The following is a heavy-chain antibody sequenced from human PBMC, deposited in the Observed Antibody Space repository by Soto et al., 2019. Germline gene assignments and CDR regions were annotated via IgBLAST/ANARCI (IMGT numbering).Heavy chain of an antibody. D-gene: IGHD3-10*01. J-gene: IGHJ4*02. Sequence: QVQLVESGGGVVQPGRSLRLSCAASGFPFTTYGMHWVREGPGKGLEWVAVISYDGSNTYYADSVKGRFTISRDNSKNTFDLQMNSLRPEDTALYYCVGGQYYFGYRGQGTLVTVSS. CDR3: VGGQYYFGY. CDR1: GFPFTTYG. CDR2: ISYDGSNT. V-gene: IGHV3-30*03.